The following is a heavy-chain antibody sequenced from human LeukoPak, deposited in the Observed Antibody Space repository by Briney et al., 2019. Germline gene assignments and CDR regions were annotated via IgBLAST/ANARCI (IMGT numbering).Heavy chain of an antibody. CDR1: GFSLSTSGVG. CDR3: VHSTTGDYGDFPGDFDY. J-gene: IGHJ4*02. CDR2: IYWDDDK. D-gene: IGHD4-17*01. Sequence: EAGPTLVKPTQTLTLTCTFSGFSLSTSGVGVGWIRQPPRKALEWLALIYWDDDKRYSPSLKSRLTITQDTSKNQVVLIMTNMDPVDTASYYCVHSTTGDYGDFPGDFDYWGQGTLVTVSS. V-gene: IGHV2-5*02.